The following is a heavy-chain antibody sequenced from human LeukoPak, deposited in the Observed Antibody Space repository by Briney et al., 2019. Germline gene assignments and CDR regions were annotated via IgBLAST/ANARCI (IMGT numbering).Heavy chain of an antibody. J-gene: IGHJ4*02. D-gene: IGHD4-17*01. CDR2: ISSSGSTI. CDR1: GFTFSSYG. V-gene: IGHV3-48*04. CDR3: ARVGDYGDLTDY. Sequence: GGSLRLSCAASGFTFSSYGMHWVRQAPGKGLEWVSYISSSGSTIYYADSVKGRFTISRDNAKNSLYLQMNSLRAEDTAVYYCARVGDYGDLTDYWGQGTLVTVSS.